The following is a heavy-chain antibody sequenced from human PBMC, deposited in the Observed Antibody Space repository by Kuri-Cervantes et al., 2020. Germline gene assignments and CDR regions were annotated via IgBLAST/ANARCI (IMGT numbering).Heavy chain of an antibody. CDR2: IYYSGST. Sequence: GSLRLSCTVSGGSISSSSYYWGWIRQPPGKGLEWIGSIYYSGSTYYNPSLKSRVTISVDTSKNQFSLKLSSVTAADTAVYYCARDLGDYYYYYMDVWGKGTTVTVSS. CDR3: ARDLGDYYYYYMDV. CDR1: GGSISSSSYY. J-gene: IGHJ6*03. V-gene: IGHV4-39*07.